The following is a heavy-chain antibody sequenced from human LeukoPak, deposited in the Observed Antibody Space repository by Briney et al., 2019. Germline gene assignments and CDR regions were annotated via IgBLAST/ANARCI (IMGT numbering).Heavy chain of an antibody. J-gene: IGHJ4*02. D-gene: IGHD5-18*01. Sequence: GGSLRLSCTASGFIFSSYDMNWVRQAPGKGLEWVSGISDGGDNTYYADSVKGRFTISRDNSKNTLYLQMNSLRAEDTAVYYFAKRTGYTYGYLDYWGQGTPVTVSS. CDR3: AKRTGYTYGYLDY. V-gene: IGHV3-23*01. CDR2: ISDGGDNT. CDR1: GFIFSSYD.